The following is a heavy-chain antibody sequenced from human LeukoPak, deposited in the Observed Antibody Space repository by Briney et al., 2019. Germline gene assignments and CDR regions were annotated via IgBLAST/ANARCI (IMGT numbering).Heavy chain of an antibody. CDR2: ISGSGGST. Sequence: GGSLRLSCAASGFTFSSYAMSWVRQAPGKGLEWVSAISGSGGSTYYADSVKGRFTISRDNSKNTLYLQMNSLRAEDTAVYYWARAGGGGGYHYWGQGTLVTVSS. CDR1: GFTFSSYA. CDR3: ARAGGGGGYHY. J-gene: IGHJ4*02. V-gene: IGHV3-23*01. D-gene: IGHD3-16*02.